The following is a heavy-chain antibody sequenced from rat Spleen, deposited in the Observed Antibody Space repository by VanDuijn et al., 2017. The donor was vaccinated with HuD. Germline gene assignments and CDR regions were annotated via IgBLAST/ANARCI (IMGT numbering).Heavy chain of an antibody. CDR1: GFTFSDYY. V-gene: IGHV5-29*01. Sequence: EVQLVESDGGLVQPGRSLKLSCAASGFTFSDYYMAWVRQAPTKGLEWVATISYDGSSTYYRDSVKGRFTISRDNAKSTLYLQMDSLRSEDTATYYCARLTRGIWFAYWGQGTLVTVSS. J-gene: IGHJ3*01. CDR2: ISYDGSST. D-gene: IGHD1-4*01. CDR3: ARLTRGIWFAY.